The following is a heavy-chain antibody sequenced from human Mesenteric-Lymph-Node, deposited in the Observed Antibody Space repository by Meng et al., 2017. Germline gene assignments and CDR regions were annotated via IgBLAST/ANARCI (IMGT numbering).Heavy chain of an antibody. J-gene: IGHJ4*02. CDR1: GFTFSNYD. Sequence: GGSLRLSCAASGFTFSNYDMHWVRQAPGKGLEWVAVTSYVGTTEFYADSVRGRFTISRDDSKNTVFLHMNSLRVEDTAVYHCARGRYGTNWYINYWGQGTLVTVSS. CDR2: TSYVGTTE. V-gene: IGHV3-30*01. D-gene: IGHD5-24*01. CDR3: ARGRYGTNWYINY.